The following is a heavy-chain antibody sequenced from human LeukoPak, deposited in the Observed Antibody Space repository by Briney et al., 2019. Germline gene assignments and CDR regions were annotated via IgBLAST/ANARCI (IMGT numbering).Heavy chain of an antibody. CDR2: ISAYNGNT. CDR1: VSTFSSYG. J-gene: IGHJ4*02. CDR3: ARGLPGPPADY. Sequence: ASVKLSCKASVSTFSSYGISWVRQAPGQGLEWMGWISAYNGNTNYAQKLQGRVTMTTDTSTSTAYMELRSLRSDDTAVYYCARGLPGPPADYWGQGTLVTVSS. V-gene: IGHV1-18*01. D-gene: IGHD2-15*01.